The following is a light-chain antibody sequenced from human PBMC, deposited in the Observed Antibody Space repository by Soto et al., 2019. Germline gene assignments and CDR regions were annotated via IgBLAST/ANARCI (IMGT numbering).Light chain of an antibody. J-gene: IGLJ1*01. Sequence: QAVLTQPPSASGSPGQSVTISCTGTSSDVGGYNYVSWYQQHPGKAPKVVIYEVTKRPSGVPDRFSGSKSGNTASLTVSGLQAEDEADYYCSSYAGSNNYVFGTGTKLTVL. CDR2: EVT. V-gene: IGLV2-8*01. CDR3: SSYAGSNNYV. CDR1: SSDVGGYNY.